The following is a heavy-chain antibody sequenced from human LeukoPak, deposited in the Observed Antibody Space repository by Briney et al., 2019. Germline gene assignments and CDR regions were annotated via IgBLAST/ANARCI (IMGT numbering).Heavy chain of an antibody. CDR3: TTGNRDDGSDYDLYYKYSMDV. CDR1: GYTFTELF. Sequence: ASVTVSCKVSGYTFTELFIHWVRQTPGKGLEWMGGFDPDDGEAVYAQKFQGRVTMTEDTSTDTAYMDLRSLRPEDTAVYYCTTGNRDDGSDYDLYYKYSMDVWGQGTTVTVSS. CDR2: FDPDDGEA. V-gene: IGHV1-24*01. D-gene: IGHD3-22*01. J-gene: IGHJ6*02.